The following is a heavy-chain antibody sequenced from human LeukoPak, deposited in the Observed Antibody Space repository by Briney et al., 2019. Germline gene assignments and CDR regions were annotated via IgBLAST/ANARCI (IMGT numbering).Heavy chain of an antibody. D-gene: IGHD3-22*01. Sequence: GGSLRLSCAASGFTFSSYEMNWVRQAPGKGLEWVSYISSSGSTIYYADSVKGRFTISRDNAKNSLYLQMNSLRAEDTAVYYCAKVTWVYDSSGYYFDYWGQGTLVTVSS. CDR2: ISSSGSTI. V-gene: IGHV3-48*03. J-gene: IGHJ4*02. CDR3: AKVTWVYDSSGYYFDY. CDR1: GFTFSSYE.